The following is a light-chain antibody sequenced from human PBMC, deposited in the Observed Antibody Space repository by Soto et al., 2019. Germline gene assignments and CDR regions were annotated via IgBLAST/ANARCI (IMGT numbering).Light chain of an antibody. Sequence: EIVLTQSPGTLSLSPGEGATLSCRAIQSVGGTFLTWFQQKGGQAPRLLLHGASNRVTGIPDRFSGSVSVTDFTLTIIRLEPEDFAVYYCQQYGGSHRTFRQGTNVEVK. CDR2: GAS. CDR1: QSVGGTF. V-gene: IGKV3-20*01. CDR3: QQYGGSHRT. J-gene: IGKJ1*01.